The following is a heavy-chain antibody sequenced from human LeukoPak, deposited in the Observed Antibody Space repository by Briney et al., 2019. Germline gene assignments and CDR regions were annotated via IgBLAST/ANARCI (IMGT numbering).Heavy chain of an antibody. D-gene: IGHD3-10*01. J-gene: IGHJ4*02. CDR3: ARGRVYYGSGSYYYFDY. Sequence: GASVKVSCKASGHTFTGYYMHWVRQAPGQGLEWMGGIIPIFGTANYAQKFQGRVTITADESTSTAYMELSSLRSEDTAVYYCARGRVYYGSGSYYYFDYWGQGTLVTVSS. V-gene: IGHV1-69*13. CDR2: IIPIFGTA. CDR1: GHTFTGYY.